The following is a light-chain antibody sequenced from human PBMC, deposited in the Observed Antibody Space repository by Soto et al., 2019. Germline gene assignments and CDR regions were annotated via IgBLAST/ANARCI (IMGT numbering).Light chain of an antibody. CDR3: QQRIKWPDT. CDR2: SAS. J-gene: IGKJ2*01. Sequence: DIQLTQSPSSLSASVGDRVTITCRVSQDISSYLNWYRQKPGKVPKLLIYSASNLQSGVPSRFSGSGSGTDFTLTISSLEPEDFAIYYCQQRIKWPDTFGQGTKLEIK. CDR1: QDISSY. V-gene: IGKV1-27*01.